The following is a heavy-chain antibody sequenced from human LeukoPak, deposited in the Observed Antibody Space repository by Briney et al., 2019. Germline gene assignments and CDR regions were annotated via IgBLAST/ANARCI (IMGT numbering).Heavy chain of an antibody. Sequence: SETLSLTCTVSGGSISSGSYYWSWIRQPAGKGLEWIGRIYTSGSTNYNPSLKSRVTISVDTSKNQFSLELSSVTAADTAVYYCARGSYYDFWSGYYLDYWGQGTLVTVSS. V-gene: IGHV4-61*02. CDR3: ARGSYYDFWSGYYLDY. D-gene: IGHD3-3*01. J-gene: IGHJ4*02. CDR2: IYTSGST. CDR1: GGSISSGSYY.